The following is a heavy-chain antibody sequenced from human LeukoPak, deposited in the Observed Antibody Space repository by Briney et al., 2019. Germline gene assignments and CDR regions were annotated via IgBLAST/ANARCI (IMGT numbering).Heavy chain of an antibody. CDR1: GYSISSGYY. D-gene: IGHD5-24*01. CDR3: ARQMATIGGFDY. J-gene: IGHJ4*02. V-gene: IGHV4-38-2*02. Sequence: PSETLSLTCTVSGYSISSGYYWGWVRQPPGKGQGWIGSIYMGSINHSGSTECNPFLNSRVTISVDTSKNQFSLKLSSVTAADTAVYYCARQMATIGGFDYWGQGTLVTVSS. CDR2: IYMGSINHSGST.